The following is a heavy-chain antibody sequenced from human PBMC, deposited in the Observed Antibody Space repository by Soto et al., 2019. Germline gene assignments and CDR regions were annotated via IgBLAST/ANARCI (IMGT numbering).Heavy chain of an antibody. CDR2: INYSEST. CDR1: GGSISSGGYY. D-gene: IGHD3-22*01. Sequence: QVQLQESGPGLVKPSQTLSLTCTVSGGSISSGGYYWSWIRQHPGKGLAWIGYINYSESTYYNPSLKSRVTISVDTPKNQLALKLSSVTAADTAVYYCARLGLGARLDYWCQGTLVTVSS. J-gene: IGHJ4*02. CDR3: ARLGLGARLDY. V-gene: IGHV4-31*03.